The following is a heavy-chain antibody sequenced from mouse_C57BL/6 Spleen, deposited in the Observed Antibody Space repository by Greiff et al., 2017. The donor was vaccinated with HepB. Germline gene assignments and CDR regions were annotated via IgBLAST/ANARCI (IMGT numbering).Heavy chain of an antibody. J-gene: IGHJ2*01. CDR1: GFTFSDYY. V-gene: IGHV5-12*01. Sequence: LVESGGGLVQPGGSLKLSCAASGFTFSDYYMYWVRQTPEKRLEWVAYISNGGGSTYYPDTVKGRFTISRDNAKNTLYLQMSRLKSEDTAMYYCARRGGYGSSLDYWGQGTTLTVSS. CDR2: ISNGGGST. CDR3: ARRGGYGSSLDY. D-gene: IGHD1-1*01.